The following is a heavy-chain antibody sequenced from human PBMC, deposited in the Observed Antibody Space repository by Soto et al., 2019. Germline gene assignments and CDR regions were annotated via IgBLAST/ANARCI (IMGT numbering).Heavy chain of an antibody. D-gene: IGHD6-13*01. J-gene: IGHJ4*02. CDR2: IIPIFGTT. V-gene: IGHV1-69*14. CDR1: GGTFSNYA. CDR3: ARVSSSWYKDYFDY. Sequence: QVQLVQSGAEVKKPGSSVKVSCKASGGTFSNYAISWVRQAPGQGLEWMGGIIPIFGTTNYAQRFQGRVTITADKSTSTADMELSSLRSEDTAVYYCARVSSSWYKDYFDYWGQGTLVTVSS.